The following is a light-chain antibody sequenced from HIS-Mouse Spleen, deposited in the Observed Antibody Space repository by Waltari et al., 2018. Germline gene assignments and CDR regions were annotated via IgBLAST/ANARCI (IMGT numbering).Light chain of an antibody. J-gene: IGKJ2*01. CDR2: AAS. Sequence: AIRMTQSPSSLSASTGDRVTITCRASQGISSYLAWYQQKPGKAPKLLLYAASTLQSGVPSRFTGSGSGTDFTLTISCLQSEDFATYYCQQYYSYPYTFGQGTKL. V-gene: IGKV1-8*01. CDR1: QGISSY. CDR3: QQYYSYPYT.